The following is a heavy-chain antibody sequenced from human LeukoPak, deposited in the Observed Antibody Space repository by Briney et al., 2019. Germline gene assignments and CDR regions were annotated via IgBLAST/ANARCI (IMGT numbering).Heavy chain of an antibody. CDR2: ISGSGGST. CDR3: AKDREMNYYDSSQPFDY. D-gene: IGHD3-22*01. V-gene: IGHV3-23*01. J-gene: IGHJ4*02. Sequence: GGSLRLSCAASGFTFSSYAMSWVRPPPGKGLEWVSGISGSGGSTYYADSVKGRFTISRDNSKNTLYLQINSLRAEDTAVYYCAKDREMNYYDSSQPFDYWGQGTLVTVSS. CDR1: GFTFSSYA.